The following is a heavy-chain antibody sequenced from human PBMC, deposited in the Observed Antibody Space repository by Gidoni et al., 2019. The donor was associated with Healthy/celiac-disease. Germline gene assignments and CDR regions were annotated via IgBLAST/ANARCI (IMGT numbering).Heavy chain of an antibody. CDR3: ARDGGEGRFYYYGMDV. CDR1: GGSISSYY. V-gene: IGHV4-4*07. Sequence: QVQLQESGAGLVKPSETLSLTCTVSGGSISSYYWSWIRQPAGKGLEWIGRIYTSGSTNYNPSLKSRVTMSVDPSKNQFSLKLSSVTAADTAVYYCARDGGEGRFYYYGMDVWGQGTTVTVSS. CDR2: IYTSGST. D-gene: IGHD3-10*01. J-gene: IGHJ6*02.